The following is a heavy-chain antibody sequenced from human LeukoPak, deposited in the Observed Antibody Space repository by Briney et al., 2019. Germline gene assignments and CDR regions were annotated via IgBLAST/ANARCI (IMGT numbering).Heavy chain of an antibody. J-gene: IGHJ4*02. D-gene: IGHD3-10*01. CDR2: INTDGSST. CDR1: GFTFSNYW. Sequence: SGGSLRLSCAASGFTFSNYWMHWVRQAPGKGLVWVSRINTDGSSTNYADSVKGRFTISRDNSKNTLYLQMSSLRTEDTAVYYCVKVDGEYGSGSYYFDYWGQGTLVTVSS. CDR3: VKVDGEYGSGSYYFDY. V-gene: IGHV3-74*01.